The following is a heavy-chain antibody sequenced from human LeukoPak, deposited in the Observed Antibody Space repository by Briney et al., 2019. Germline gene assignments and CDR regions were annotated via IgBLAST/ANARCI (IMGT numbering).Heavy chain of an antibody. CDR3: AREQYQLLCLDY. Sequence: ASVKVSCKASGYTFTSCDINWVRQATGQGLEWMGWMNPNSGDTGYAQNFQGRVTITRDTSISTAYMELRSLRSDDTAVYYCAREQYQLLCLDYWGQGTLVTVSS. D-gene: IGHD2-2*01. CDR2: MNPNSGDT. V-gene: IGHV1-8*01. CDR1: GYTFTSCD. J-gene: IGHJ4*02.